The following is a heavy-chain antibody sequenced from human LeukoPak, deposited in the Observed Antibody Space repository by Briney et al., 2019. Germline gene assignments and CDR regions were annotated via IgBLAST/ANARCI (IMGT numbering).Heavy chain of an antibody. J-gene: IGHJ4*02. CDR1: GFTFSNAC. Sequence: GGSLRLSCVASGFTFSNACMSWVRQAPGKGVEWVGRIKSKTDDGTRDYAAPVKGRFTISRDDSKNTLYLQLNSLKTEDTAVYHCMRCRGYYFDYWGQGALVTVSS. CDR3: MRCRGYYFDY. D-gene: IGHD3-10*01. V-gene: IGHV3-15*01. CDR2: IKSKTDDGTR.